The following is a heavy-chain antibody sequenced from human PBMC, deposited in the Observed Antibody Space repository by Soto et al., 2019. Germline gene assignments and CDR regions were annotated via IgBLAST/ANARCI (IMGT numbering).Heavy chain of an antibody. CDR2: ISGYNGDT. D-gene: IGHD6-13*01. CDR3: ARTQAGIQRFDL. Sequence: GASVKVSCKASGYTFTSYAISLVRQAPGQGFEWMGWISGYNGDTSYAQKLQGRVTMTTDTSTGTAYMELRSLRSDDTAVYYCARTQAGIQRFDLWGQGTLVTVSS. V-gene: IGHV1-18*01. CDR1: GYTFTSYA. J-gene: IGHJ5*02.